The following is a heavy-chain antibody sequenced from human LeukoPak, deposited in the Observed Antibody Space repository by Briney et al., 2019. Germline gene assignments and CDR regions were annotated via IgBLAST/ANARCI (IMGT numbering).Heavy chain of an antibody. D-gene: IGHD3-9*01. CDR2: ITGSGDTT. CDR1: GFIFRNYA. J-gene: IGHJ4*02. CDR3: TKWGDYDILTGYYVSDF. Sequence: GGSLRLSCAASGFIFRNYAMSWVRQAPGKGLEWVSAITGSGDTTYYADSVKGRFTISRDNSKNTLYVEMNTLRAEDTAVYYCTKWGDYDILTGYYVSDFWGQGTLVTVSS. V-gene: IGHV3-23*01.